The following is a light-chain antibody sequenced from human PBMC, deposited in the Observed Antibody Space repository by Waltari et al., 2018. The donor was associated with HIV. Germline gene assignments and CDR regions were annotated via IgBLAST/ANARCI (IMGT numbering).Light chain of an antibody. CDR3: SSYTSSSPYV. V-gene: IGLV2-14*01. J-gene: IGLJ1*01. CDR1: SSDVGGYHS. Sequence: QSALTQPASVSGSPGQSITISCTGTSSDVGGYHSVSWYQQHPGKAPKLMIYEVSNRPSGVSNRFSGSKSGNTASLTISGLQAEDEADYYCSSYTSSSPYVFGTGTKVTVL. CDR2: EVS.